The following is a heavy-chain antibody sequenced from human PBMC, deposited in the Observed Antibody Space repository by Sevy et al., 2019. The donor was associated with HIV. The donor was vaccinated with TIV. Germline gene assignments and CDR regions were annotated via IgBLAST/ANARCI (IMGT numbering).Heavy chain of an antibody. CDR1: GFTFSSYG. D-gene: IGHD6-13*01. V-gene: IGHV3-33*01. CDR3: AREKVAAAGIFYYGMDV. Sequence: GGSLRLSCAASGFTFSSYGMHWVRQAPGKGLEWVAVIWYDGSNKYYADSVKGRFTISRDISKNTLYLQMNSLRAEDTAVYYCAREKVAAAGIFYYGMDVWGQGTTVTVSS. J-gene: IGHJ6*02. CDR2: IWYDGSNK.